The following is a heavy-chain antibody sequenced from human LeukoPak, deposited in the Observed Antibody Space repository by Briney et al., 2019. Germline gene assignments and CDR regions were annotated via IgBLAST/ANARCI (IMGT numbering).Heavy chain of an antibody. J-gene: IGHJ6*02. D-gene: IGHD6-19*01. CDR2: IGTAGDT. Sequence: GGSLRLSCAASGFTFSSYDMHWVRQATGKGLEWVSAIGTAGDTYYPGSVKGRFTISRENAKNSLYLQMNSLRAGDTAVYYCARSQSSGWWGDGMDVWGQGTTVTVSS. CDR3: ARSQSSGWWGDGMDV. V-gene: IGHV3-13*01. CDR1: GFTFSSYD.